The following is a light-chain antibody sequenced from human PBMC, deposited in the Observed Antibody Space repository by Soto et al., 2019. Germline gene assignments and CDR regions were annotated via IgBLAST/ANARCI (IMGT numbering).Light chain of an antibody. CDR3: QQYSSPRT. Sequence: DIVSTQSPGTLSLSPGERATLSCRASQSVSSNHLAWYKQKPGQAPRLLIYGGSSRATGIPVRFSGSGSETDFTLTITRLEPEDFAVDYCQQYSSPRTFGQGTKVDIK. J-gene: IGKJ1*01. CDR2: GGS. CDR1: QSVSSNH. V-gene: IGKV3-20*01.